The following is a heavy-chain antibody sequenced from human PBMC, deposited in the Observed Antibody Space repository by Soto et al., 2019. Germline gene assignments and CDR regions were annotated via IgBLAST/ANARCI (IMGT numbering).Heavy chain of an antibody. CDR2: IMPIFRAP. V-gene: IGHV1-69*12. CDR3: ASWLKGPDIGNYYYGMDV. J-gene: IGHJ6*02. CDR1: GGAFSDYA. D-gene: IGHD2-15*01. Sequence: QVQLVQSGAEVKKPGSSVKVSCKASGGAFSDYAFSWVRQAPGQGLEWLGGIMPIFRAPDYAQKFQGRVTITADEFTRTAYMEMNSLRSEDTAVYYCASWLKGPDIGNYYYGMDVWGQGTPVTV.